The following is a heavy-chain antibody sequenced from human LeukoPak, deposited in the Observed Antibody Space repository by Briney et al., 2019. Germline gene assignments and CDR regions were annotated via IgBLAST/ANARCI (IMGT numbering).Heavy chain of an antibody. CDR3: AKVGYCSSTSCTMGAFDI. J-gene: IGHJ3*02. CDR2: ISWNSGSI. Sequence: GGSLRLSCAASGFIFDDYAMHWVRQAPGKGLEWVSGISWNSGSIGYADSVRGRFTISRDNSKNTLYLQMNSLRAEDTAVYYCAKVGYCSSTSCTMGAFDIWGQGTMVTVSS. V-gene: IGHV3-9*01. D-gene: IGHD2-2*01. CDR1: GFIFDDYA.